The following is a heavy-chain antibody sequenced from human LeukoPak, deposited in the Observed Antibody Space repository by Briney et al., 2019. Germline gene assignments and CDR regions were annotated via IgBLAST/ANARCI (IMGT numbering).Heavy chain of an antibody. J-gene: IGHJ4*02. D-gene: IGHD6-19*01. CDR1: GGSISSSSYY. Sequence: SETLSLACTVSGGSISSSSYYWGWIRQPPGRGLEWIGSIYYSGSTYYNPSLKSRVTISVDTSKNQFSLKLSSVTAADTAVYYCARHLRFVSGGWYEYFDYWGQGTLVTVSS. CDR3: ARHLRFVSGGWYEYFDY. V-gene: IGHV4-39*01. CDR2: IYYSGST.